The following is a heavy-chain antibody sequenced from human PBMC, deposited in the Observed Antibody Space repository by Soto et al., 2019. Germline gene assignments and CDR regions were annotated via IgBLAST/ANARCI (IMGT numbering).Heavy chain of an antibody. J-gene: IGHJ4*02. V-gene: IGHV3-30-3*01. CDR2: ISYDGSNK. CDR3: ARGPGIYSTSSSDY. Sequence: QVQLVESGGGVVQPGRSLRLSCAASGFTFSNYAMHWVRQAPGKGLEWVAIISYDGSNKYYADSVKGRFTISRDNSKNTLFLQMDSLRAEDTAVYYCARGPGIYSTSSSDYWGQGTLVTVSS. D-gene: IGHD6-6*01. CDR1: GFTFSNYA.